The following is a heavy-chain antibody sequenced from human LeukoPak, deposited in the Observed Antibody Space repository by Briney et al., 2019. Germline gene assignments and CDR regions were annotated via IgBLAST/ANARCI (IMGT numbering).Heavy chain of an antibody. Sequence: SVKVSCKASGGTFSSYAISWVRQAPGQGLEWMGRIIPILGIANYAQKFQGRVTITADKSTSTAYMELSSLRSEDTAVYYCARGRGGNSGVDYWGQGTLVTVSS. J-gene: IGHJ4*02. V-gene: IGHV1-69*04. D-gene: IGHD4-23*01. CDR1: GGTFSSYA. CDR3: ARGRGGNSGVDY. CDR2: IIPILGIA.